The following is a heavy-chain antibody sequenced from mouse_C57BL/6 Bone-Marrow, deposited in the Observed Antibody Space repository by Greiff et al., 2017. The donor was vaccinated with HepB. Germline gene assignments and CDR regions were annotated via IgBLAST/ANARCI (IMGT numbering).Heavy chain of an antibody. Sequence: QVQLQQSGPELVKPGASVKISCKASGYAFSSSWMNWVKQRPGKGLEWIGRIYPGDGDTNYNGKFKGKATLTADKSSSTAYMQLSSLTSEDSAVYFCARSRRYDGYYVPDYWGQGTTLTVSS. J-gene: IGHJ2*01. CDR1: GYAFSSSW. CDR3: ARSRRYDGYYVPDY. D-gene: IGHD2-3*01. CDR2: IYPGDGDT. V-gene: IGHV1-82*01.